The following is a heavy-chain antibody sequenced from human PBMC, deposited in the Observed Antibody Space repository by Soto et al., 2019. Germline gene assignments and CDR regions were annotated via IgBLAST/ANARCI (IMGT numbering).Heavy chain of an antibody. CDR2: MNPGSGQT. J-gene: IGHJ5*02. CDR1: GYTFINFD. CDR3: ARMASAGALNWFDP. D-gene: IGHD6-13*01. V-gene: IGHV1-8*02. Sequence: ASVKVSCKASGYTFINFDISWVRQAAGQGLEWLGWMNPGSGQTGYASKFQGRVAMTRDASTGTSHLELSSLTSDDTAVYYCARMASAGALNWFDPWGQGTLVTVSS.